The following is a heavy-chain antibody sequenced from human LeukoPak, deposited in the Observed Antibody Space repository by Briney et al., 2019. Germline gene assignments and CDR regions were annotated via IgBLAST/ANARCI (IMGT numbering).Heavy chain of an antibody. V-gene: IGHV4-39*01. CDR2: IYYSGST. Sequence: SETLSLTCTVFGGSISSSSYFWGWIRQPPGKGLEWIGSIYYSGSTYYNPSLKSRVTISVDMSKNQFSMKLSSVTAADTAVYYCASALWFGELELDPWGQGTLVTVSS. D-gene: IGHD3-10*01. CDR1: GGSISSSSYF. J-gene: IGHJ5*02. CDR3: ASALWFGELELDP.